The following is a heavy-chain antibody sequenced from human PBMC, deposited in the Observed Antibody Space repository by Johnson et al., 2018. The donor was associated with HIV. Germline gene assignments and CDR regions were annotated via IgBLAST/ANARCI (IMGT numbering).Heavy chain of an antibody. J-gene: IGHJ3*02. V-gene: IGHV3-30*03. CDR3: AREGDAFDI. Sequence: QVQLVESGGGVVQPGRSLRLSCAASGFTFSSYGMHWVRQAPGKGLEWVAVISYDGSNKYYADSVKGRFTISRDNAKNSLYLQMNSLRAEDTALYYCAREGDAFDIWGQGTMVTVSS. CDR1: GFTFSSYG. CDR2: ISYDGSNK.